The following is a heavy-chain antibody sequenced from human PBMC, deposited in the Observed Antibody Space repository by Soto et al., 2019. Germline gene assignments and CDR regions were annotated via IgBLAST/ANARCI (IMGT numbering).Heavy chain of an antibody. CDR2: INHSGST. CDR3: AREGRMIRGVIINSYYYYVMDV. CDR1: GGSFSGYY. D-gene: IGHD3-10*01. J-gene: IGHJ6*02. Sequence: SETLSLTCAVYGGSFSGYYWSWIRQPPGKGLEWIGEINHSGSTNYNPSLKSRVTISVDTSKNQFSLKLSSVTAADTAVYYCAREGRMIRGVIINSYYYYVMDVWGQGTTVTV. V-gene: IGHV4-34*01.